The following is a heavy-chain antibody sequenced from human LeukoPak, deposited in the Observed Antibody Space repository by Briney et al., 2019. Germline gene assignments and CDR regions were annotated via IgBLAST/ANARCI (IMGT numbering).Heavy chain of an antibody. CDR2: ISYDGSNK. CDR3: ARDSHYAFDI. Sequence: GRSLRLSCAASGFTFSSYAMHWVRQAPGKGLEWVAVISYDGSNKYYADSVKGRFTISRDNSKNTLYLQMNSLRAEDTAVYYCARDSHYAFDIWGQGTKVTVSS. CDR1: GFTFSSYA. J-gene: IGHJ3*02. V-gene: IGHV3-30-3*01.